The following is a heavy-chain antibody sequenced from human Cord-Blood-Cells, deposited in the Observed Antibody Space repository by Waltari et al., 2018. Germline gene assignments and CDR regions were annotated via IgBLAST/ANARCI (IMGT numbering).Heavy chain of an antibody. V-gene: IGHV1-69*01. Sequence: QVPLVQSGAEVKKPGSSVKVSCMATVGTFSSYAITWVRQVPGQGLEWMGGIIPIFGTANYAQKFQGRVTITADESASTAYMELSSLRSEDTAVYYCAREVGALVRFAFDIWGQGTMVTVSS. D-gene: IGHD1-26*01. J-gene: IGHJ3*02. CDR2: IIPIFGTA. CDR1: VGTFSSYA. CDR3: AREVGALVRFAFDI.